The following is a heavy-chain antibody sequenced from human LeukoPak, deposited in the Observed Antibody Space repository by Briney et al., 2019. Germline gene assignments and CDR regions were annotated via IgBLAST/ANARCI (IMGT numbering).Heavy chain of an antibody. D-gene: IGHD3-3*01. CDR3: ARGPYDFWSGSPRSFDP. V-gene: IGHV1-18*01. CDR2: IRPYDDNA. J-gene: IGHJ5*02. CDR1: GYTFTRHG. Sequence: ASVKVSCKASGYTFTRHGISWVRQAPGQGLEWMGWIRPYDDNANYAQKLQGRVTMTTDTSTSTAYMELRSLRSDDTAVYFCARGPYDFWSGSPRSFDPWGQGTLVTVSS.